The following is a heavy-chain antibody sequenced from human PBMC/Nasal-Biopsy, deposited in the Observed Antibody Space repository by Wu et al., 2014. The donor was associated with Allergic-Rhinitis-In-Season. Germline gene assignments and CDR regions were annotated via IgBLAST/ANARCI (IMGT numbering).Heavy chain of an antibody. J-gene: IGHJ4*02. V-gene: IGHV3-72*01. CDR2: SAKKDKGDVT. Sequence: LRLSCAASGFSFSDHYMDWVRQAPGKGLEWVGRSAKKDKGDVTEYAASVKGRFTISRDESRNSLYLQMNTLKSEDTAVYYCAKDSRGCGGSSGCSSYYFADWGQGTLVTVSS. CDR1: GFSFSDHY. CDR3: AKDSRGCGGSSGCSSYYFAD. D-gene: IGHD2-21*01.